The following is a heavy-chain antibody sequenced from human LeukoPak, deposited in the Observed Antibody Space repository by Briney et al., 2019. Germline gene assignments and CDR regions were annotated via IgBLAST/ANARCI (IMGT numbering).Heavy chain of an antibody. CDR1: GFTFSSYD. CDR2: IGTAGDT. CDR3: ARGGGSTAYYYYYMDV. J-gene: IGHJ6*03. Sequence: GGSLRLSCAASGFTFSSYDMHWVSQATGKGLDWVSAIGTAGDTYYPGSVKGRFTISRENAKNSLYLQMNSLRAGDTAVYYCARGGGSTAYYYYYMDVWGKGTTVTISS. V-gene: IGHV3-13*01. D-gene: IGHD2-2*01.